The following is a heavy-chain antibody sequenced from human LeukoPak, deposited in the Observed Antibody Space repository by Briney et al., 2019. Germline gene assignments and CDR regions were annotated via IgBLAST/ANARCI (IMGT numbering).Heavy chain of an antibody. D-gene: IGHD5-18*01. Sequence: GGSLRLSCAASGFTFDDYAMHWVRQAPGKGLEWVSGISWNSGSIGYADSVKGRFTISRDNTKNSLYLQMNSLRAEDTALYYCAKDSGYSYGHGIDYWGQGTLVTVSS. CDR3: AKDSGYSYGHGIDY. V-gene: IGHV3-9*01. CDR2: ISWNSGSI. J-gene: IGHJ4*02. CDR1: GFTFDDYA.